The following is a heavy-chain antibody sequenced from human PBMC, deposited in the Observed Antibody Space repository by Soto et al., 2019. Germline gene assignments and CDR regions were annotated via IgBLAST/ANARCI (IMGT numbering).Heavy chain of an antibody. V-gene: IGHV5-51*01. D-gene: IGHD2-2*01. CDR2: IYPGDSDT. CDR3: ARPTYCSSTSCSPFDY. J-gene: IGHJ4*02. Sequence: SLKISCKGSGYSFNTHWIAWVRQMPGKGLEWMGIIYPGDSDTRYSPSFQGQVAFSADRSIDTAYLQWSSLEASDTAMYFCARPTYCSSTSCSPFDYWGQGTLVTVSS. CDR1: GYSFNTHW.